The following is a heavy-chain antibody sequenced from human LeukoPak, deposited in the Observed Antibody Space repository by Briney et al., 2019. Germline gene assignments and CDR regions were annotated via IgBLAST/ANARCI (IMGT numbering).Heavy chain of an antibody. D-gene: IGHD5-18*01. J-gene: IGHJ4*02. CDR3: GRGLSSYGSTRGYFDY. CDR1: GGSFSGYY. Sequence: SETLSLTCAVSGGSFSGYYWSWIRQPPGKGLEWIGEINHSGSTNYNPSLKSRVTISVDTSKNRFSLKLSSVTAADTAVYYCGRGLSSYGSTRGYFDYWGQGTLVTVSS. V-gene: IGHV4-34*01. CDR2: INHSGST.